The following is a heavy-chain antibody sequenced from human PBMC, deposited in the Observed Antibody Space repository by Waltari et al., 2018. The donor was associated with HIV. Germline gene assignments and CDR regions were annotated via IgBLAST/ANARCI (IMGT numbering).Heavy chain of an antibody. CDR3: ATWEGRGQRSSYLEY. Sequence: QVQLVQSGAEVRKPGASVKVSCKASGYTFGTYDINWVRQATGQGPEWMGWMNPNTGQTGYPQKFQGRVTMTRDTSIGTCYMELTSLRSDDTAVYYCATWEGRGQRSSYLEYWGQGTLVTVSS. CDR1: GYTFGTYD. V-gene: IGHV1-8*01. J-gene: IGHJ4*02. D-gene: IGHD1-26*01. CDR2: MNPNTGQT.